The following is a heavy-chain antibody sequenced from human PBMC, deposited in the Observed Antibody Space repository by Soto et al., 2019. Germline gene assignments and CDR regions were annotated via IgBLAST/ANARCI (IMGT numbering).Heavy chain of an antibody. CDR3: AIYPGPLLWFGEGPFDY. V-gene: IGHV3-23*01. J-gene: IGHJ4*02. CDR1: GFTFSSYA. D-gene: IGHD3-10*01. Sequence: GSLRLSCAASGFTFSSYAMSWVRQAPGKGLEWVSAISGSGGSTYYADSVKGRFTISRDNSKNTLYLQMNSLRAEDTAVYYCAIYPGPLLWFGEGPFDYWGQGTLVTVSS. CDR2: ISGSGGST.